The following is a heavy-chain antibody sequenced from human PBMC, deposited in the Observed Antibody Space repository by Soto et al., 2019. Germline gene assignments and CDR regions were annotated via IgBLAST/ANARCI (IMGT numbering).Heavy chain of an antibody. Sequence: SETLSVTWTVSGGSVSSGSHYWSWIRQPPGKGLEWIAYIYNSGSTNYNPSLQSRVTISVDTSKNQFSLKLSSVTAADTAVYYCARGRGYSYGIDYWGQGTLVTVSS. V-gene: IGHV4-61*01. CDR3: ARGRGYSYGIDY. CDR1: GGSVSSGSHY. J-gene: IGHJ4*02. CDR2: IYNSGST. D-gene: IGHD5-18*01.